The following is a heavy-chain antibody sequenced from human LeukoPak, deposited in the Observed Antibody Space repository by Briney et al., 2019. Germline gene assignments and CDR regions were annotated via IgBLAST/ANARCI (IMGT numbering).Heavy chain of an antibody. V-gene: IGHV4-4*07. CDR3: AGGVVIPRYYYYYMDV. Sequence: PSETLSLTCTASGGSISSYYWSWIRQPAGKGLEWIGRIYTSGSTNYNPSLKSRVTMSVDTSKNQFSLKLSSVTAADTAVYYCAGGVVIPRYYYYYMDVWGKGTAVTVSS. J-gene: IGHJ6*03. CDR2: IYTSGST. CDR1: GGSISSYY. D-gene: IGHD3-3*01.